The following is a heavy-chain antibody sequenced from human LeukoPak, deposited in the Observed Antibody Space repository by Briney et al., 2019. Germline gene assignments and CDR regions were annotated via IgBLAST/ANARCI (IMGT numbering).Heavy chain of an antibody. V-gene: IGHV4-4*07. J-gene: IGHJ3*02. D-gene: IGHD2-15*01. CDR1: GGSINNYY. Sequence: SETLSLTCTVSGGSINNYYWSWIRQPAGKGLVWIGRIYTRGSTNYNPSLKSRVTMSVDTSKNQFSLKLSSVTAADTAVYYCARGRYCSADICSGGDAFDIWGQGIMVSVSS. CDR3: ARGRYCSADICSGGDAFDI. CDR2: IYTRGST.